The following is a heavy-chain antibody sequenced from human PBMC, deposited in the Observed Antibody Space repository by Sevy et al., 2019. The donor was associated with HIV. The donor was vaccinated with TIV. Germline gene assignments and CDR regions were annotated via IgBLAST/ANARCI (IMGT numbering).Heavy chain of an antibody. D-gene: IGHD5-18*01. CDR1: GYTLTELS. CDR3: ATAAVPFGGYSYGSAFY. J-gene: IGHJ4*02. CDR2: FDPEDGET. Sequence: ASVKVSCKVSGYTLTELSMHWVRQAPGKGLEWMGGFDPEDGETIDAQKFQGRVTMTEDTSTDTAYMELSSLRSEDTAVYYCATAAVPFGGYSYGSAFYWGQGTLVTVSS. V-gene: IGHV1-24*01.